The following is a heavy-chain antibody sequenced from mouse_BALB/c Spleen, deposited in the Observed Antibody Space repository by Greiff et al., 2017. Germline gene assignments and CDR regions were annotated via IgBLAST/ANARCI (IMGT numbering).Heavy chain of an antibody. CDR1: GFTFSSFG. V-gene: IGHV5-17*02. CDR3: STFLDALSYCYFDF. Sequence: LVESGGGLVQPGGSRKLSCAASGFTFSSFGMHWVRQAPEKGLEWVAYISSGSSTIYYADTVKGRFTISRDNPKNTLFLQMTSLRSEDTAMYYCSTFLDALSYCYFDFWGAGTTVTVSS. J-gene: IGHJ1*01. CDR2: ISSGSSTI.